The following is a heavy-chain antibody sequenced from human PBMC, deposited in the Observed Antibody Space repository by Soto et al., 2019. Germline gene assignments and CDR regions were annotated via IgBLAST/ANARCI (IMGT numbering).Heavy chain of an antibody. V-gene: IGHV1-18*01. J-gene: IGHJ4*02. Sequence: GASVKVSCKASGYTFTSYGISWVRQAPGQGLEWMGWISAYNGNTNYAQKLQGRVTMTTDTSTSTAYMELRSLRSDDTAVYYCARDSAVWFGEFHFDYWGQGTPVTVSS. CDR1: GYTFTSYG. CDR2: ISAYNGNT. D-gene: IGHD3-10*01. CDR3: ARDSAVWFGEFHFDY.